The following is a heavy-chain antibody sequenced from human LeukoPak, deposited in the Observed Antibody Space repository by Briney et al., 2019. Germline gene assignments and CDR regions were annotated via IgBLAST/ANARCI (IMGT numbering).Heavy chain of an antibody. J-gene: IGHJ4*02. CDR2: INHSGST. CDR3: ARGRGFWSDPLDY. CDR1: GGSFSGYY. D-gene: IGHD3-3*01. V-gene: IGHV4-34*01. Sequence: SSETLSLTCAVYGGSFSGYYWSWIRQPPGKGLEWIGEINHSGSTNYNPSLKSRVTISVDTSKNQFSLKLSSVTAADTAVYYCARGRGFWSDPLDYWGQGTLVTVSS.